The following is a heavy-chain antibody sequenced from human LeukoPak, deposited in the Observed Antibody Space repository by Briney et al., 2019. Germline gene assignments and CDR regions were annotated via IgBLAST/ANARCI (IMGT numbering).Heavy chain of an antibody. CDR3: ARYGSGSRNFDY. J-gene: IGHJ4*02. D-gene: IGHD3-10*01. V-gene: IGHV3-7*01. CDR2: IKQDGSEK. Sequence: GGALRLSCAASGFTFSSYWMSWVRQAPGKGLEGVANIKQDGSEKYYVDSVKGRFTISRDNAKNSLYLQMNSLRAEDTAVYYCARYGSGSRNFDYWGQGTLVTVSS. CDR1: GFTFSSYW.